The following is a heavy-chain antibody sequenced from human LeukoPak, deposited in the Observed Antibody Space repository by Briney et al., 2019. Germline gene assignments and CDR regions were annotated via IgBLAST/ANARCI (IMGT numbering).Heavy chain of an antibody. Sequence: GGSLRLSCAASGFSFKDYYFSWIRQAPGKGLVWLSGIYNDGSTTTYADSVKGRFTISRDNARNTLYLQMNSLRAEDTAIYYCAIHRMDYSYMDVWGKGTTATVSS. CDR2: IYNDGSTT. CDR1: GFSFKDYY. D-gene: IGHD5-24*01. J-gene: IGHJ6*03. CDR3: AIHRMDYSYMDV. V-gene: IGHV3-74*01.